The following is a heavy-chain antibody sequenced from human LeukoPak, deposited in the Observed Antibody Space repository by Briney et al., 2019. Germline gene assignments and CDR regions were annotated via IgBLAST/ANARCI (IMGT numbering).Heavy chain of an antibody. CDR3: AELGITMIGGV. Sequence: GGSLRLSCAASGFTFSSYWMNWVRQAPGKGLEWVSYISSSGSTIYYADSVKGRFTISRDNAKNSLYLQMNSLRAEDTAVYYCAELGITMIGGVWGKGTTVTISS. D-gene: IGHD3-10*02. V-gene: IGHV3-48*04. CDR1: GFTFSSYW. CDR2: ISSSGSTI. J-gene: IGHJ6*04.